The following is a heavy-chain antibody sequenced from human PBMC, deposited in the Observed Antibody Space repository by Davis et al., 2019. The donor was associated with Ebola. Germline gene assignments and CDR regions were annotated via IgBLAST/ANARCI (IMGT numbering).Heavy chain of an antibody. CDR1: GFTFSHAW. CDR3: TTGAVEMLDS. Sequence: GASLKISCAASGFTFSHAWMNWVRQAPGKGLEWVGRIKSKTDGGTIDYAAPVKGRFTISRDDSKNTLYLQMNSLKTEDTAVYYCTTGAVEMLDSWGQGTLVTVSS. CDR2: IKSKTDGGTI. V-gene: IGHV3-15*07. J-gene: IGHJ4*02. D-gene: IGHD5-24*01.